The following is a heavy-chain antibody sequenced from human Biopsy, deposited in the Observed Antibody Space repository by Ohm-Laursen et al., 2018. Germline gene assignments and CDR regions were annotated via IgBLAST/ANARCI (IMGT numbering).Heavy chain of an antibody. J-gene: IGHJ6*02. CDR2: ISHSGSA. CDR3: VRGVDYYDPYHYYALDV. Sequence: TLSLTCPVSGYSISSDFYWGWIRQTPGKGLEWIGSISHSGSAYYNPSLKSRVTISVDTSKNQFSLKVRSVTAADTAVYYCVRGVDYYDPYHYYALDVWGQGTTATVSS. CDR1: GYSISSDFY. V-gene: IGHV4-38-2*02. D-gene: IGHD3-22*01.